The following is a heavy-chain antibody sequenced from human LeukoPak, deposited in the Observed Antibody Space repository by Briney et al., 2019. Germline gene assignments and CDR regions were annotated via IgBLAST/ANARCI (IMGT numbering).Heavy chain of an antibody. CDR2: IYYSGST. V-gene: IGHV4-59*01. Sequence: SETLSLTCTVSGGSISSYYWSWIRQPPGKGLEWIGYIYYSGSTNYNPSLKSRVTISVDTSKNQFSLKLSSVTAADTAVYYCARDYGDFYFDYWGQGTLVTVSS. CDR1: GGSISSYY. D-gene: IGHD4-17*01. CDR3: ARDYGDFYFDY. J-gene: IGHJ4*02.